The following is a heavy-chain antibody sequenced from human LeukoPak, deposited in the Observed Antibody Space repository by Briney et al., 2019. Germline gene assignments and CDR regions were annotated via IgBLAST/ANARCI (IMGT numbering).Heavy chain of an antibody. D-gene: IGHD5-18*01. J-gene: IGHJ4*02. V-gene: IGHV3-53*01. CDR3: ACGYSYGHEDY. CDR1: GFAVSANY. CDR2: IYSGGST. Sequence: PGGSLRLSCAASGFAVSANYMSWVRQAPGKGLGWVSVIYSGGSTYYADSVKGRFTISRDNSKNTLYLQMNSLRAEDTAVYYCACGYSYGHEDYWGQGTLVTVSS.